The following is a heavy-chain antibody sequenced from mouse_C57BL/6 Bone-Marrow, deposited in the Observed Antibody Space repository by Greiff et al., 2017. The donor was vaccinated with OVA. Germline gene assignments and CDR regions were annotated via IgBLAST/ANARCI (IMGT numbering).Heavy chain of an antibody. D-gene: IGHD2-3*01. CDR1: GYTFTSYW. CDR3: ARLAVGGYDGYYVGFAY. CDR2: IYPGSGST. Sequence: QVQLQQPGAELVKPGASVKMSCKASGYTFTSYWITWVKQRPGQGLEWIGDIYPGSGSTNYNEKFKSKATLTVDTSSSTAYMQLSSLTSEDSAVYYCARLAVGGYDGYYVGFAYWGQGTLVTVSA. V-gene: IGHV1-55*01. J-gene: IGHJ3*01.